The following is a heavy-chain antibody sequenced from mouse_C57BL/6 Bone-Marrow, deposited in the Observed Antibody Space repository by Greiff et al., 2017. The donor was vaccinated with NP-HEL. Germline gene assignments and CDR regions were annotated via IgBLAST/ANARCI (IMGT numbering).Heavy chain of an antibody. V-gene: IGHV1-81*01. J-gene: IGHJ2*01. CDR2: IYPRSGNT. CDR3: ARHWDGCDY. D-gene: IGHD2-3*01. CDR1: GYTFTSYG. Sequence: QVHVKQSGAELARPGASVKLSCKASGYTFTSYGISWVKQRTGQGLEWIGEIYPRSGNTYYNEKFKGKATLTADKSSSTAYMELRSLTSEDSAVYFCARHWDGCDYWGQGTTLTVSS.